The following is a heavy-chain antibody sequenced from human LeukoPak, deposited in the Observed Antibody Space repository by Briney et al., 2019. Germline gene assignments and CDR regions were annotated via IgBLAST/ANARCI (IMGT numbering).Heavy chain of an antibody. J-gene: IGHJ4*02. V-gene: IGHV3-33*06. CDR3: ANNFDY. CDR1: GFTFSNYG. CDR2: IWYDGSNE. Sequence: GRSLRLSCAASGFTFSNYGMHWVRQAPGKGLEWVAVIWYDGSNEYYADPVRGRFTISRDNSKNTLYLQMNSLRAEDTAVYYCANNFDYWGQGTLVTVSS.